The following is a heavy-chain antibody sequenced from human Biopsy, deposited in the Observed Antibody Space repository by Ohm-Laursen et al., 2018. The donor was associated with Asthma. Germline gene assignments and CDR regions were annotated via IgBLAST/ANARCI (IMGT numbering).Heavy chain of an antibody. CDR1: GDAMSTSGSY. CDR3: ARAVSSSSYWYFDL. J-gene: IGHJ2*01. Sequence: GTLSLTCIVSGDAMSTSGSYWGWIRQSPGKGLEWIGSIYYSSRTYYNPSLESRVTISADTSKNHFSLKVTSATAADTAVYYCARAVSSSSYWYFDLWGRGDLVTVSS. CDR2: IYYSSRT. V-gene: IGHV4-39*02. D-gene: IGHD6-6*01.